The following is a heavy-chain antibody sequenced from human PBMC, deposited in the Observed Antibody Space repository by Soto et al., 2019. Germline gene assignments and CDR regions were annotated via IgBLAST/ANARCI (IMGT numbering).Heavy chain of an antibody. D-gene: IGHD3-10*01. CDR3: AREGVWLRETYFDY. CDR1: GDSISNYH. J-gene: IGHJ4*02. Sequence: QVQLQESGPGLVKPSETLTLTCTVSGDSISNYHWSWIRQTPGKGLEWIGYVFHSGSTKYHPSLKSRTTISIDTSKSEFALKLKSVTAADTAIYYCAREGVWLRETYFDYWSQGTLVTFSS. CDR2: VFHSGST. V-gene: IGHV4-59*01.